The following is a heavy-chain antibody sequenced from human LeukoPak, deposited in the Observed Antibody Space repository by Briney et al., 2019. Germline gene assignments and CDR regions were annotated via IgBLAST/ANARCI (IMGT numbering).Heavy chain of an antibody. J-gene: IGHJ4*02. D-gene: IGHD1-26*01. CDR3: ARSGGIYYPTDY. V-gene: IGHV5-51*01. CDR1: GYSFTTYW. Sequence: GESLKISCKGSGYSFTTYWIGWVRQMPGKGLEWMAIIHPGDSDTRYSPSFQGQVTISADKSINTAFLQWSSLKASDTAIYYCARSGGIYYPTDYWGQGTLVTVSS. CDR2: IHPGDSDT.